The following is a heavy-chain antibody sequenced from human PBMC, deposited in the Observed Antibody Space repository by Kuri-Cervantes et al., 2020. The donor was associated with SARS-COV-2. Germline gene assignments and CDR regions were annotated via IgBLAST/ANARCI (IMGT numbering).Heavy chain of an antibody. J-gene: IGHJ4*02. CDR1: GYSISSGYY. Sequence: SETLSLTCTVSGYSISSGYYWGWIRQPPGKGLEWIGSIYHSGSTYYNPSLKSRVTISVDTSKNQFSLKLSSVTAADTAVYYCARDPTGLQYYFDNWGQGTLVTVSS. CDR3: ARDPTGLQYYFDN. CDR2: IYHSGST. D-gene: IGHD4-11*01. V-gene: IGHV4-38-2*02.